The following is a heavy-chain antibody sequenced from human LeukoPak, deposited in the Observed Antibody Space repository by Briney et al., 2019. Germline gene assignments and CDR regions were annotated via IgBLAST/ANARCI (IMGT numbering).Heavy chain of an antibody. D-gene: IGHD3-10*01. CDR1: GFTFSDYT. Sequence: GGSLRLSCAASGFTFSDYTMHWVRQAPGKGLEWVSSIHSSGLYTYYADSVKGRSTISRDNARNSLYLQMNSLTAEDTAVYYCARASSIDYWGQGTLVTVSS. J-gene: IGHJ4*02. V-gene: IGHV3-21*01. CDR3: ARASSIDY. CDR2: IHSSGLYT.